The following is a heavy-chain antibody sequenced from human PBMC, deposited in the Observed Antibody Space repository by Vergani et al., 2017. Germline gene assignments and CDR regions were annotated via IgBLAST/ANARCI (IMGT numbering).Heavy chain of an antibody. CDR2: IKQDGSEK. V-gene: IGHV3-7*01. CDR3: AGSLDY. CDR1: GFTFSNYW. J-gene: IGHJ4*02. Sequence: VQLVESGGGLVQPGGSLRLSCAASGFTFSNYWMDWVRQAPGKGLEWVANIKQDGSEKFYVDSVKGRFTISRDNAKNSVYLQMNSLRAEDTAVYFCAGSLDYWGQGTLVTVST.